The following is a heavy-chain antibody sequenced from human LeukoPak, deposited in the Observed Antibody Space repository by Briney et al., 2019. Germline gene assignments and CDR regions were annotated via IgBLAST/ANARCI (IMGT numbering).Heavy chain of an antibody. V-gene: IGHV1-18*01. CDR2: ISPYNVDT. CDR1: DYTFTNYG. CDR3: ARASAQWSDY. Sequence: ASVKVSCKASDYTFTNYGISWVRQAPGQGLEWMGWISPYNVDTNYAEKFQGRVTLTTDTSTSTAYMEVRSLRSDDTAIYYCARASAQWSDYWGQGTLVTVSS. J-gene: IGHJ4*02. D-gene: IGHD2-15*01.